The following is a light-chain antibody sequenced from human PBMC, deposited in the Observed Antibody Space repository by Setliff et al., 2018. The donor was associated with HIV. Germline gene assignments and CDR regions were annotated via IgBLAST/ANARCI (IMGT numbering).Light chain of an antibody. CDR1: SGDVGRYNL. CDR3: CSNTGSNTYV. CDR2: QAT. Sequence: QSALTQPASVSGSPGQSITISCNGTSGDVGRYNLVSWYQQHPGKPPKRMIYQATKRPSGVSNRFSGSKSGNTASLTISGLQAEDEADYYCCSNTGSNTYVFGTGTKVTVL. V-gene: IGLV2-23*01. J-gene: IGLJ1*01.